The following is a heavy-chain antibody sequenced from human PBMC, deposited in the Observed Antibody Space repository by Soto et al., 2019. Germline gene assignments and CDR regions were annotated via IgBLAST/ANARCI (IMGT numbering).Heavy chain of an antibody. CDR3: ARDSALNQLPSVFDY. Sequence: GGSLRLSCAASGFTFSSYGMHWVRQAPGKGLEWVAVIWYDGSNKYYADSVKGRFTISRDNSKNTLYLQMNSLRAEDTAVYYCARDSALNQLPSVFDYWGQGTLVTVSS. V-gene: IGHV3-33*01. CDR1: GFTFSSYG. CDR2: IWYDGSNK. D-gene: IGHD2-2*01. J-gene: IGHJ4*02.